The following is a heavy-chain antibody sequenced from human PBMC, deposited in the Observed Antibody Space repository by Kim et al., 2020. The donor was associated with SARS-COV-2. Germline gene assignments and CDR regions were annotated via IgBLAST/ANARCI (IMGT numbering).Heavy chain of an antibody. V-gene: IGHV1-46*01. Sequence: ASVKVSCKASGYTFTSYYMHWVRQAPGQGLEWMGIINPSGGSTSYAQKFQGRVTMTRDTSTSTVYMELSSLRSEDTAVYYCARDDIVVVPAAVGLFYYYGMDVWGQGTTVTVSS. D-gene: IGHD2-2*01. J-gene: IGHJ6*02. CDR3: ARDDIVVVPAAVGLFYYYGMDV. CDR1: GYTFTSYY. CDR2: INPSGGST.